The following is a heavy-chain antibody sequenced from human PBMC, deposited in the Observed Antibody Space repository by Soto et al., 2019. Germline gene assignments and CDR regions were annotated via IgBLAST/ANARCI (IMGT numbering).Heavy chain of an antibody. Sequence: QVQLVESGGGVVQPGRSLRLSCAASGFTFSSYGMHWVRQAPGKGLEWVAVISYDGSNKYYADSVKGRFTISRDNSKNTLYLQMNSLRAEDTAVYYCAKDLTIITMVRGKPEYQGRGTSDWFDPWGQGTLVTVSS. D-gene: IGHD3-10*01. CDR3: AKDLTIITMVRGKPEYQGRGTSDWFDP. J-gene: IGHJ5*02. CDR1: GFTFSSYG. V-gene: IGHV3-30*18. CDR2: ISYDGSNK.